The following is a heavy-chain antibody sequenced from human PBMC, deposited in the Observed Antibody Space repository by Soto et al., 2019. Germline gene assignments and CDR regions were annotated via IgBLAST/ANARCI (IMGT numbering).Heavy chain of an antibody. D-gene: IGHD2-15*01. V-gene: IGHV1-18*01. CDR3: ARDLTPSDY. CDR2: ISAYNGNT. Sequence: QVQLVQSGAEVKKPGASVKVSCKASGYTFTSYGISWVRQAPGPGLEWMGWISAYNGNTNYAQNLQDRVTMTTDTSTRTAYMALSSLRSDGTAVYYCARDLTPSDYWGQGTLVTVSS. J-gene: IGHJ4*02. CDR1: GYTFTSYG.